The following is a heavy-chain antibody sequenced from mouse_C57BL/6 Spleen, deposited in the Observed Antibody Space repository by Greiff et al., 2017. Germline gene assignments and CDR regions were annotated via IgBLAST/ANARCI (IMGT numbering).Heavy chain of an antibody. CDR3: AREDSNYEGFAY. CDR1: GYTFTDYN. CDR2: INPNNGGT. J-gene: IGHJ3*01. D-gene: IGHD2-5*01. V-gene: IGHV1-18*01. Sequence: DVQLQESGPELVKPGASVKIPCKASGYTFTDYNMDWVKQSHGKSLEWIGDINPNNGGTIYNQKFKGKATLTVDKSSSTAYMELRSLTSEDTAVYYCAREDSNYEGFAYWGQGTLVTVSA.